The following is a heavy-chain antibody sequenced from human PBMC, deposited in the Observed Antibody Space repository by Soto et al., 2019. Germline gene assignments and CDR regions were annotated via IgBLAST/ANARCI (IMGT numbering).Heavy chain of an antibody. CDR2: IKSKTDGGTT. D-gene: IGHD7-27*01. V-gene: IGHV3-15*01. CDR3: TTDSPPLTGDDAFDI. CDR1: GFTFSNAW. J-gene: IGHJ3*02. Sequence: GGSLRLSCAASGFTFSNAWMSWVRQAPGKGLEWVGRIKSKTDGGTTDYAAPVKGRFTISRDDSKNTLYLQMNSLKTEDTAVYYCTTDSPPLTGDDAFDIWGQGTMVTVSS.